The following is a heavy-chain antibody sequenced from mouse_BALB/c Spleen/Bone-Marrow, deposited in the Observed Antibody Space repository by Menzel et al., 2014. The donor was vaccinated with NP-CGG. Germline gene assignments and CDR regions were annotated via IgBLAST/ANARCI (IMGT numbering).Heavy chain of an antibody. D-gene: IGHD2-4*01. CDR3: ASSTMITTGFAY. J-gene: IGHJ3*01. Sequence: QVQLQQSGPGLVAPSQRLSITCTVSGFSLTGYGVNWVRQPPGKGLEWLGMIWGDGSTDYNSALKSRLSISKDNSKSQVFLKMNSLQTDDTARYYCASSTMITTGFAYWGQGTLVTVSA. CDR1: GFSLTGYG. V-gene: IGHV2-6-7*01. CDR2: IWGDGST.